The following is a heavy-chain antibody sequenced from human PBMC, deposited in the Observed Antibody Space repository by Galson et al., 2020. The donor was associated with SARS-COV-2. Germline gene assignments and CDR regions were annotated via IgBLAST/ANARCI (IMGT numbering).Heavy chain of an antibody. CDR2: ISYTGST. CDR3: ARRKYYNYYMDV. CDR1: GGYISTSSDY. J-gene: IGHJ6*03. V-gene: IGHV4-39*01. Sequence: SETLYLTCTVSGGYISTSSDYWGWIRQPPGKGLEWIGTISYTGSTYYNPSLKSRVFISVDTSKNQFSLTLSSVTAADTGVYYCARRKYYNYYMDVWGKGTTVTISS.